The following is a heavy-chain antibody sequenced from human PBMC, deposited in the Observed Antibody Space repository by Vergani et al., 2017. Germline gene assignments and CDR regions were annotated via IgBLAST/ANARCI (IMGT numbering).Heavy chain of an antibody. CDR1: GFTFSSYS. CDR3: ARGLRWGGGVVDFDY. J-gene: IGHJ4*02. CDR2: ISSSSSYI. V-gene: IGHV3-21*01. Sequence: EVQLVESGGGLVKPGGSLRLSCAASGFTFSSYSMNWVRQAPGKGLEWVSSISSSSSYIYYADSVKGRFTISRDNAKNSLYLQMNSLRAEDTAVYYCARGLRWGGGVVDFDYGGQGTLVTVSS. D-gene: IGHD2-15*01.